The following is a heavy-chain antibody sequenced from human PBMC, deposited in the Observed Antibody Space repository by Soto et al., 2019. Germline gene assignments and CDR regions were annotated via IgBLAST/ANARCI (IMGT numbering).Heavy chain of an antibody. J-gene: IGHJ5*02. D-gene: IGHD6-13*01. CDR3: AKDPGAATWDVDNWFDP. V-gene: IGHV3-23*01. Sequence: GGSLRLSCVASVFPFSNFAMSWVRQTPGEQLEWVSAISGSGVSTYYADSVKGRFTISRDNSKNTLYIQMNSLRTEDTAIYYCAKDPGAATWDVDNWFDPWGQGTLVTVSS. CDR1: VFPFSNFA. CDR2: ISGSGVST.